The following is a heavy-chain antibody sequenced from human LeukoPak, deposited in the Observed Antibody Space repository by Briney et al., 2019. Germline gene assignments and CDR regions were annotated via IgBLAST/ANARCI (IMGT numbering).Heavy chain of an antibody. J-gene: IGHJ4*02. Sequence: SETLSLTCAVYGEPFSGYWWYWIRQPPGKGLEWIGEINQSRITNYNPSLKSRVSISVDTSKNQFSLKLSPVTAADTAVYYCATTSGHWGQGTLVTVSS. V-gene: IGHV4-34*01. CDR2: INQSRIT. CDR3: ATTSGH. CDR1: GEPFSGYW.